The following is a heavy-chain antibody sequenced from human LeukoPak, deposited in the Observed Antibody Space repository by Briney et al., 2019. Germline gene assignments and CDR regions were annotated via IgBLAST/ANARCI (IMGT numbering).Heavy chain of an antibody. CDR3: ARGGDYVWGSYRYIRY. V-gene: IGHV3-21*01. CDR2: ISSSSSYI. J-gene: IGHJ4*02. Sequence: GGSLRLSCAASGFTFSSYSMNWVRQAPGKGLEWVSSISSSSSYIYYADSVKGRFTISRDNAKNSLYLQMNSLRAEDTAVYYCARGGDYVWGSYRYIRYWGQGTLVTVSS. D-gene: IGHD3-16*02. CDR1: GFTFSSYS.